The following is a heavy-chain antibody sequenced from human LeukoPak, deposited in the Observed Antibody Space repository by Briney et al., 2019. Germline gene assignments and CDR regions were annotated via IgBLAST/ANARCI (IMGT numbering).Heavy chain of an antibody. CDR3: ACYSSRTNYFDY. CDR1: GYTFTSYA. D-gene: IGHD6-13*01. CDR2: IIPIFGTA. V-gene: IGHV1-69*13. J-gene: IGHJ4*02. Sequence: SVKVSCKASGYTFTSYAISWVRQAPGQGLEWMGGIIPIFGTANYAQKFQGRVTITADESTSTAYMELSSLRSEDTAVYYCACYSSRTNYFDYWGQGTLVTVSS.